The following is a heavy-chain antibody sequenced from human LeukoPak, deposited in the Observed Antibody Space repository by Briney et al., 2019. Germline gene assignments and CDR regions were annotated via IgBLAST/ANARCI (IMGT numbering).Heavy chain of an antibody. J-gene: IGHJ2*01. D-gene: IGHD2-8*02. CDR2: SKANSGET. CDR1: GYGFNVYY. Sequence: ASVKLSCKCSGYGFNVYYVHWVRDGPGQGPEWVGWSKANSGETKYAQKFQGRVTMTGDTSISTAYMQLNRLRCDDTAVYYCAILRLSTGLWWFFDLWGRGTLVTVSS. V-gene: IGHV1-2*02. CDR3: AILRLSTGLWWFFDL.